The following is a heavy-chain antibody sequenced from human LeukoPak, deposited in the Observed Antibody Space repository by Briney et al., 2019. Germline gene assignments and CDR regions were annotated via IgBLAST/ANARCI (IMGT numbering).Heavy chain of an antibody. D-gene: IGHD2-2*01. CDR3: ANAVCTTSSCSGFYGMDV. CDR2: ISSGGGTT. J-gene: IGHJ6*02. V-gene: IGHV3-23*01. Sequence: GGSLRLSCAASAFTFSTYAMNWVRQAPGKGLEWVSSISSGGGTTYYAESVKGRFTISRDNSKNTLYPQMNSLRPEDTAMYYCANAVCTTSSCSGFYGMDVWGQGTTVAVSS. CDR1: AFTFSTYA.